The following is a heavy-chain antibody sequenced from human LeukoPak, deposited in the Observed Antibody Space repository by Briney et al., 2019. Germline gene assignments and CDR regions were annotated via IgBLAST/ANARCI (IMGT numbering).Heavy chain of an antibody. CDR3: ATAYYDILTASVAFDI. Sequence: GASVKVSCKASGYSFTTYGISWVRQPPGQGLAWMGWISAYNGNTNYAQKLQGRVTMTTDTSTSTAYMELRSLRSDDTAVYYCATAYYDILTASVAFDIWGQGTMVTVSS. J-gene: IGHJ3*02. CDR1: GYSFTTYG. V-gene: IGHV1-18*01. D-gene: IGHD3-9*01. CDR2: ISAYNGNT.